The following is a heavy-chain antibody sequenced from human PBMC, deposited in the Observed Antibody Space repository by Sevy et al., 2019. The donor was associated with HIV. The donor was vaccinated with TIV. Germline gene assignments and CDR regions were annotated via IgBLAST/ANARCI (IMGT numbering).Heavy chain of an antibody. J-gene: IGHJ6*02. D-gene: IGHD3-10*01. Sequence: ASVKVSCKASGYTFTSYGISWVRQAPGQGLEWMGWISAYNGNTNYAQKLQGRVTMTTDTSTSTAYMDLRSLRSADTALYYCASRYGSGDLYYYGMDVWGQGTTVTVSS. CDR2: ISAYNGNT. V-gene: IGHV1-18*01. CDR3: ASRYGSGDLYYYGMDV. CDR1: GYTFTSYG.